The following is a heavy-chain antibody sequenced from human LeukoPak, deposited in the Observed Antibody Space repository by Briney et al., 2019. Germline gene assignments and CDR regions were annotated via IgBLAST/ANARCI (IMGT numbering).Heavy chain of an antibody. CDR1: GDSISSGSYS. J-gene: IGHJ6*03. V-gene: IGHV4-39*07. D-gene: IGHD1-14*01. CDR2: IHSSGST. CDR3: ARVFGSYYYYYMDV. Sequence: SETLSLTCPVSGDSISSGSYSWGWIRQPPGKGLEWIGSIHSSGSTYFNPSLKSRVTISEDTSKNQFSLKLSSVTAADTAVYYCARVFGSYYYYYMDVWGKGTTVTVSS.